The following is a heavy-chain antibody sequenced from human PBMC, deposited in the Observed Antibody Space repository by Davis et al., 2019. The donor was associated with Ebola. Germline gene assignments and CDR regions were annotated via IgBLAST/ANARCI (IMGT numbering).Heavy chain of an antibody. J-gene: IGHJ6*02. Sequence: GESLKISCAASGFTFSSYAMSWVRQAPGKGLEWVAVISYDGSNKYYADSVKGRFTISRDNSKNTLYLQMNSLRAEDTAVYYCAKDPAFYSFGELFYYYYGMDVWGQGTTVTVSS. CDR3: AKDPAFYSFGELFYYYYGMDV. D-gene: IGHD3-10*01. CDR1: GFTFSSYA. V-gene: IGHV3-30*18. CDR2: ISYDGSNK.